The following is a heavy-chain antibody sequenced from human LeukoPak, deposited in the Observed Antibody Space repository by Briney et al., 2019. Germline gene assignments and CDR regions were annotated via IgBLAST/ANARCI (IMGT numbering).Heavy chain of an antibody. D-gene: IGHD6-13*01. CDR1: GFTFSSYD. V-gene: IGHV3-30*18. J-gene: IGHJ4*02. CDR2: ISYDGSNK. CDR3: AKDRRALYSIAAAGTFDY. Sequence: GRSLRLSCAASGFTFSSYDMHWVRQAPGKGLEWGAVISYDGSNKYYADSVKGRFTISRDNSKNTLYLQMNSLRAEDTAVYYCAKDRRALYSIAAAGTFDYWGQGTLVTVSS.